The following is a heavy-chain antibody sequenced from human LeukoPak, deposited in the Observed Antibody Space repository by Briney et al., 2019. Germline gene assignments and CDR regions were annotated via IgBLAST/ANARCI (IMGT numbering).Heavy chain of an antibody. Sequence: SETLSLTCVVYGGSFSGYYWSWIRQPPGRGLEWIGEINHSGSTNYNPSLKSRVTISVDTSKNQFSLKLSSVTAADMAVYYCARGREQQQKLFDPWGQGTLVTVSS. CDR1: GGSFSGYY. V-gene: IGHV4-34*01. CDR2: INHSGST. J-gene: IGHJ5*02. D-gene: IGHD6-13*01. CDR3: ARGREQQQKLFDP.